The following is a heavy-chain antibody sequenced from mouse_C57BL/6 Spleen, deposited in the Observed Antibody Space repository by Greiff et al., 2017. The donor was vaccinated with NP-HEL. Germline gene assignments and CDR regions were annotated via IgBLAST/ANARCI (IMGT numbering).Heavy chain of an antibody. V-gene: IGHV1-61*01. CDR1: GYTFTSYW. J-gene: IGHJ4*01. CDR2: IYPSDSET. D-gene: IGHD2-5*01. Sequence: QVQLQQPGAELVRPGSSVKLSCKASGYTFTSYWMDWVKQRPGQGLEWIGNIYPSDSETHYNQKFKDKATLTVDKSSSTAYMQLSSLTSEDSAVYYCARDAYSNWGKNAMDYWGQGTSVTVSS. CDR3: ARDAYSNWGKNAMDY.